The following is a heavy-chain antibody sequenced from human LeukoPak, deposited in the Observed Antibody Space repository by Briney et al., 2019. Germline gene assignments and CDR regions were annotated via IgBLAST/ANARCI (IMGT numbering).Heavy chain of an antibody. J-gene: IGHJ4*02. CDR2: INPNSGGT. CDR1: GYTFTGYY. Sequence: ASVKVSCKASGYTFTGYYMHWVRQAPGQGLEWMGWINPNSGGTNYEQKFQGRVTMTRDTSISTAYMELSRLRSDDTAVYYCARPPGPYCGGDCYDFDYWGQGTLVTVSS. V-gene: IGHV1-2*02. CDR3: ARPPGPYCGGDCYDFDY. D-gene: IGHD2-21*02.